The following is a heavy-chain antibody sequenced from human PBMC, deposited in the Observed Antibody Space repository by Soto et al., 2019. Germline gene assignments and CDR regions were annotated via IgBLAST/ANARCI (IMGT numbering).Heavy chain of an antibody. Sequence: EVKLSESGGGLIPPGASARLSCITSGFIFDNYAMSWVRQSPGRGLEWVAAISGSGHATYYTQSVQGRFIISRDKSKKTVFLQMNNLRAEDKAVYYCAKGRYFDSSGGCANYWGLGTLVTVSS. CDR1: GFIFDNYA. D-gene: IGHD3-22*01. J-gene: IGHJ4*02. CDR3: AKGRYFDSSGGCANY. V-gene: IGHV3-23*01. CDR2: ISGSGHAT.